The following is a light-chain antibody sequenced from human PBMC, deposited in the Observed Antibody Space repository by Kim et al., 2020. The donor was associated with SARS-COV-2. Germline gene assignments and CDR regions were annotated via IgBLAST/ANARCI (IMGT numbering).Light chain of an antibody. J-gene: IGKJ2*01. Sequence: DMQMTQSPSSVSASVGDRVTLTCRASQTINTWLAWYQQKPGKAPHLLIYTTSTLHTGVPSRFSGSGSGTDFTLTINKIQPEDFATYFCQQSYTYPYTFGQGTKLEI. V-gene: IGKV1-12*01. CDR3: QQSYTYPYT. CDR2: TTS. CDR1: QTINTW.